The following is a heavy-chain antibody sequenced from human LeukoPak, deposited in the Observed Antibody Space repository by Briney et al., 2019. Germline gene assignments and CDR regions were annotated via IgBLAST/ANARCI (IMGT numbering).Heavy chain of an antibody. D-gene: IGHD3-22*01. V-gene: IGHV3-21*01. CDR3: ARDATDSSGYYGLDAFDI. CDR2: ISSSSSYI. J-gene: IGHJ3*02. Sequence: PGGSLRLSCAASGFTFSSYSMNWVRQAPGKGLEWVSYISSSSSYIYYADSVKGRFTISRDNAKNSLYLQMNSLRAEDTAVYYCARDATDSSGYYGLDAFDIWGQGTMVTVSS. CDR1: GFTFSSYS.